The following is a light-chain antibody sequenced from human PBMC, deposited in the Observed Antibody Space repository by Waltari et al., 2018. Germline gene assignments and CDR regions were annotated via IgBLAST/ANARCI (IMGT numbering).Light chain of an antibody. J-gene: IGKJ3*01. CDR1: QSIPRW. Sequence: DIQITQSPSTLSASVGDRVTITCRASQSIPRWLAWYQQKLAKAPKRLIYKASILESGVPSTFSGGGSGTEFTLTISSLQADDFATYYCQHCDSCSATFGRGTKIEIK. CDR3: QHCDSCSAT. CDR2: KAS. V-gene: IGKV1-5*03.